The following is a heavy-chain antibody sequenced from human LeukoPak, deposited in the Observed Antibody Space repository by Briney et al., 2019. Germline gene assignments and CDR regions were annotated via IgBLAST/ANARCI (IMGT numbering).Heavy chain of an antibody. V-gene: IGHV3-13*01. J-gene: IGHJ4*02. CDR3: ARARYYGSGSYSIFDY. CDR1: GFTFSSYD. Sequence: GSLRLSCAASGFTFSSYDMHWVRQATGKGLEWVSAIGTAGDTYYPGSVKGRFTISRENAKNSLYLQMNSLRAGDTAVYYCARARYYGSGSYSIFDYWGQGTLVTVSS. D-gene: IGHD3-10*01. CDR2: IGTAGDT.